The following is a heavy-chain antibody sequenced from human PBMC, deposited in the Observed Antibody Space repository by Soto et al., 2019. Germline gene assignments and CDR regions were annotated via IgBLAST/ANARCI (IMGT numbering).Heavy chain of an antibody. J-gene: IGHJ4*02. CDR2: IYYSGST. Sequence: SETLSLTCTVSGGSVSSGSYYWSWIRQPPGKGLEWIGYIYYSGSTNYNPSLKSRVTISVDTSKNQFSLKLSSVTAADTAVYYCARSPTPYYYDSSGYYDYWGQGTLVTVSS. V-gene: IGHV4-61*01. D-gene: IGHD3-22*01. CDR3: ARSPTPYYYDSSGYYDY. CDR1: GGSVSSGSYY.